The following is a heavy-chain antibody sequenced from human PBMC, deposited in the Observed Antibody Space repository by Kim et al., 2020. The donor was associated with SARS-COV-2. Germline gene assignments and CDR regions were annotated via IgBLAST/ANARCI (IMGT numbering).Heavy chain of an antibody. CDR1: GFTFSSYG. V-gene: IGHV3-21*01. D-gene: IGHD2-15*01. CDR3: ARAALGNYGMDV. J-gene: IGHJ6*02. Sequence: GGSLRLSCAASGFTFSSYGMHWVRQAPGKGLEWVSSINSAGSKKYYAAAVEGLFTISGDDTKNLLYQLMNSIVAEEAAGYYCARAALGNYGMDVWGQGTT. CDR2: INSAGSKK.